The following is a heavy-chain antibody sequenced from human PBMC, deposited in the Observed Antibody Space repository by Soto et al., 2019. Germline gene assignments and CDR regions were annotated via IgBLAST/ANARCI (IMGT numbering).Heavy chain of an antibody. CDR1: GYSVTNYC. D-gene: IGHD2-15*01. CDR3: ARDGGLLTAIWHYDI. V-gene: IGHV1-46*04. CDR2: INPRTGST. Sequence: QVPLVQSGADVKKPGTSVKVSCKAAGYSVTNYCMYWGRQAPGQGLEWMGMINPRTGSTRYAQKLQDRVTLARDTSTTTVYMELSTLISDDTAVYYCARDGGLLTAIWHYDIWGPGTLVTVSS. J-gene: IGHJ2*01.